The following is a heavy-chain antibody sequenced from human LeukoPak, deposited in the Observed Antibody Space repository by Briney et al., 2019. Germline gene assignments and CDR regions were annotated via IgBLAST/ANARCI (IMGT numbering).Heavy chain of an antibody. J-gene: IGHJ4*02. Sequence: GGSLRLSCAASGLTFSTYAMSWVRQAPGKGLEWVSGTSGGGGSSHYADSVKGRFTISRDNSKNTLYLQMNSLRAEDTAVYYCARSYSSSRGTFDYWGQGTLVTVSS. V-gene: IGHV3-23*01. CDR3: ARSYSSSRGTFDY. D-gene: IGHD6-6*01. CDR2: TSGGGGSS. CDR1: GLTFSTYA.